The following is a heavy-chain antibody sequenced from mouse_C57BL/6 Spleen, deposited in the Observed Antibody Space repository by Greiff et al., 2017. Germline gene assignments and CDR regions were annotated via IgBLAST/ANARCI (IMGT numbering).Heavy chain of an antibody. Sequence: QVQLQQPGAELVMPGASVKMSCKASGYTFTSYWMHWVKQRPGQGLEWIGEIDPSDSDTNYNQKFKGKSTLTVDKSSSTAYMQLSSLTSEDSAVFDCARGYYYGSRPLYFDYWGQGTTVTVSS. V-gene: IGHV1-69*01. CDR3: ARGYYYGSRPLYFDY. D-gene: IGHD1-1*01. J-gene: IGHJ2*01. CDR1: GYTFTSYW. CDR2: IDPSDSDT.